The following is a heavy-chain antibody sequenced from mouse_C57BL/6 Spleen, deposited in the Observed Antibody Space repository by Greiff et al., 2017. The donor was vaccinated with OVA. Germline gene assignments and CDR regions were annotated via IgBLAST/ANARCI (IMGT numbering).Heavy chain of an antibody. J-gene: IGHJ4*01. CDR3: ARRGALYYYAMDY. V-gene: IGHV1-50*01. CDR2: IDPSDSYT. Sequence: QVQLQQPGAELVKPGASVKLSCKASGYTFTSYWMQWVKQRPGQGLEWIGEIDPSDSYTNYNQKFKGKATLTVDTSSSTAYMQLSSLTSEDSAVYYCARRGALYYYAMDYWGQGTSVTVSS. CDR1: GYTFTSYW. D-gene: IGHD1-1*01.